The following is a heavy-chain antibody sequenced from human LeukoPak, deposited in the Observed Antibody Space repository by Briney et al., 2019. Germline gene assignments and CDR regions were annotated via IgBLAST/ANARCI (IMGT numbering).Heavy chain of an antibody. CDR3: ARGATVTSRWYFDL. J-gene: IGHJ2*01. CDR2: INHSGST. V-gene: IGHV4-34*01. D-gene: IGHD4-17*01. CDR1: GGSFSGYY. Sequence: SETLSFTCAVYGGSFSGYYWSWIRQPPGKGLEWIGEINHSGSTNYNPSLKSRVTISVDTSKNQFSLKLSSVTAADTAVYYCARGATVTSRWYFDLWGRGTLVTVSS.